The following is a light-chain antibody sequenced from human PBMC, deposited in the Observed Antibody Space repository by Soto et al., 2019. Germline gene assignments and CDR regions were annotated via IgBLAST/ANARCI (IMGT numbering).Light chain of an antibody. CDR2: DVT. CDR3: ASYTTTNILL. J-gene: IGLJ1*01. CDR1: TTDIHDFNS. Sequence: QSALTQPASVSGSPGQSITSSCSGPTTDIHDFNSISWYQHHPGKAPKLIAYDVTRPPSGVSRRFSGSKSGLTASLTISGLQAEDEADYFCASYTTTNILLFGTATKVTVL. V-gene: IGLV2-14*01.